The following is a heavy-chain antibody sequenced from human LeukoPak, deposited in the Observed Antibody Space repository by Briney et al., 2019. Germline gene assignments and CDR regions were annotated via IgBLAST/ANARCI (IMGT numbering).Heavy chain of an antibody. CDR2: IYYSGST. CDR1: GGSISSYY. V-gene: IGHV4-59*08. Sequence: SVTLSLTCTVSGGSISSYYWSWIRQPPGKGLEWIGYIYYSGSTNYNPSLKSRVTISVDTSKNQFSLKLSSVTAADTAVYYCARHALGWYFYFDYWGQGTLVTVSS. J-gene: IGHJ4*02. CDR3: ARHALGWYFYFDY. D-gene: IGHD2-15*01.